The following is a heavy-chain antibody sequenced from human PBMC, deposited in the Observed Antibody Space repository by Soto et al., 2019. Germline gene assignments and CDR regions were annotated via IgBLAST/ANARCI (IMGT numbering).Heavy chain of an antibody. CDR3: ARSRNMRANWFDP. CDR2: ISRDGSNK. Sequence: PGGSLRLSCAASGFTFSRYAIHWVRQAPGKGLEWVAVISRDGSNKYYVDSVKGRFTISRDNSKNTLYLQMNSLRDEDTAVYYCARSRNMRANWFDPWGQGTLVTVSS. J-gene: IGHJ5*02. D-gene: IGHD3-10*01. V-gene: IGHV3-30*04. CDR1: GFTFSRYA.